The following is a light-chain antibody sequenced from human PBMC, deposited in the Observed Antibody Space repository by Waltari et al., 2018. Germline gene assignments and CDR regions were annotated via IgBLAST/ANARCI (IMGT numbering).Light chain of an antibody. CDR1: ENVNNY. CDR2: KAS. Sequence: DIQMTQSPSSLSASVGDRVTITCRASENVNNYLNWYQQKPGKAPKLLIYKASTLQSGVPSRFSGSGSGTDYTFTISSLQSEDVATYYCQHNYGTPTFGGGTKVEIK. J-gene: IGKJ4*01. CDR3: QHNYGTPT. V-gene: IGKV1-39*01.